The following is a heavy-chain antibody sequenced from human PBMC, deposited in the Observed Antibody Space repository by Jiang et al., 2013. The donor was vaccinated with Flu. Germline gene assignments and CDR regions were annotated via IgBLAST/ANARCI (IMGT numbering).Heavy chain of an antibody. V-gene: IGHV3-23*04. CDR2: ISGSGGST. Sequence: VQLVESGGGLVQPGGSLRLSCAASGFTFSSYAMSWVRQAPGKGLEWVSAISGSGGSTYYADSVKGRFTISRDNSKNTLYLQMNSLRAEDTAVYYCAKDFWGSGYEYYYYYGMDVWGQGTTVTVSS. J-gene: IGHJ6*02. CDR3: AKDFWGSGYEYYYYYGMDV. CDR1: GFTFSSYA. D-gene: IGHD3-16*01.